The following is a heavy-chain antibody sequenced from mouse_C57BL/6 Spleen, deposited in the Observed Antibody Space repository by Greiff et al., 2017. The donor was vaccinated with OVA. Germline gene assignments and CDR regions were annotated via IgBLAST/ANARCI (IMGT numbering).Heavy chain of an antibody. V-gene: IGHV1-50*01. CDR2: IDPSDSYT. D-gene: IGHD1-1*01. Sequence: QVQLQQSGAELVKPGASVKLSCKASGYTFTSYWMQWVKQRPGQGLEWIGEIDPSDSYTNYNQKFKGKATLTVDTSSSTAYMQLSSLTSEDSAVYYCARSGKLRYPYFDYWGQGTTLTVSS. CDR3: ARSGKLRYPYFDY. CDR1: GYTFTSYW. J-gene: IGHJ2*01.